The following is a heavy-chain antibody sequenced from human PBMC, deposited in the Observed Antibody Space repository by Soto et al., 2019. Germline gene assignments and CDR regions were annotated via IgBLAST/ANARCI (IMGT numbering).Heavy chain of an antibody. CDR2: ISYDGSNE. CDR3: AKTSPDSQLLVSGMDV. V-gene: IGHV3-30*18. D-gene: IGHD1-1*01. CDR1: GFTFSRYG. Sequence: PGGSLRLSCAASGFTFSRYGMHWVRQAPGKGLDWVAVISYDGSNEWYADSVKGRFTISRDNSKNTLFLQMNSLRAEDTAVYYCAKTSPDSQLLVSGMDVWGKGTTVTVPQ. J-gene: IGHJ6*04.